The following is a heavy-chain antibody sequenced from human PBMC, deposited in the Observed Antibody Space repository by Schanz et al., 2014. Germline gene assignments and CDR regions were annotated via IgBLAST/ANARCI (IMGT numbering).Heavy chain of an antibody. Sequence: QGQLVQSGPEVKEPGASVKVSCKTSGYTFSDSYVHWVRQAPGQGLEWMGWINPDSGDTNFAQKFQGWVTMTRDTSISTAYMELSRLKSDDTAVYYCARAFGGYDPAGALDYWVQGTLVTVSS. V-gene: IGHV1-2*04. J-gene: IGHJ4*02. CDR3: ARAFGGYDPAGALDY. CDR2: INPDSGDT. D-gene: IGHD5-12*01. CDR1: GYTFSDSY.